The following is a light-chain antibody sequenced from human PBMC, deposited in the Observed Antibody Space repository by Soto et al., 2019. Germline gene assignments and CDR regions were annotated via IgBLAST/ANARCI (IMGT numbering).Light chain of an antibody. J-gene: IGLJ1*01. V-gene: IGLV1-47*02. CDR2: SNN. CDR3: AAWDDNLSTYV. CDR1: SSSIGTNF. Sequence: QPVLTQPPSASGTPGQRVSISCSGYSSSIGTNFVYWYQQLPGTAPKVLIHSNNQRPSGVPDRFSGSKSGTSASLAISGLRSEDEADYYCAAWDDNLSTYVFGSGTKVTVL.